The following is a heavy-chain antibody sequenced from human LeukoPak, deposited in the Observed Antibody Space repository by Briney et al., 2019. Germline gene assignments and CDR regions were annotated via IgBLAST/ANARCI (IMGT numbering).Heavy chain of an antibody. CDR1: GGSISSSRYY. J-gene: IGHJ4*02. D-gene: IGHD3-16*01. CDR3: ARISDYDRSFNY. CDR2: IYYSGTT. Sequence: SETLSLTCSVSGGSISSSRYYWGWIRQPPGKGLEWIENIYYSGTTYYNPSLKSRLTISVDTSKNQFSLKLSSVTAADTAVYYCARISDYDRSFNYWGQGTLVTVSS. V-gene: IGHV4-39*07.